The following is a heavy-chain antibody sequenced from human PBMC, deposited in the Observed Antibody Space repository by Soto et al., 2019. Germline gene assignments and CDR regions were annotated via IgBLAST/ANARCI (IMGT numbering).Heavy chain of an antibody. Sequence: PGESLKISCKTSGYTFSNYWVGWVRQMPGKGLEWMGIIYPDDSDTRYNPTFQGQVTISADKSISTAYLQWNTLKASDTAKYYCVRHAWGSHRCDYWGQGTLVTVSS. J-gene: IGHJ4*02. V-gene: IGHV5-51*01. CDR3: VRHAWGSHRCDY. CDR2: IYPDDSDT. CDR1: GYTFSNYW. D-gene: IGHD3-16*02.